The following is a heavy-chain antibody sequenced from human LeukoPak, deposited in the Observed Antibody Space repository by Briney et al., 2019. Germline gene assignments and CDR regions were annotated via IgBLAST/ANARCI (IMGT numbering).Heavy chain of an antibody. CDR1: GGSISSGGYY. Sequence: SETLSLTCTVSGGSISSGGYYWSWIRQHPGKGLEWIGYIYYSGSTYYNPSLKSRVTISVDTSKNQFPLKLSSVTAADTAVYYCARMTRNYYDSSGYLTPFDYWGQGTLVTVSS. D-gene: IGHD3-22*01. V-gene: IGHV4-31*03. CDR3: ARMTRNYYDSSGYLTPFDY. CDR2: IYYSGST. J-gene: IGHJ4*02.